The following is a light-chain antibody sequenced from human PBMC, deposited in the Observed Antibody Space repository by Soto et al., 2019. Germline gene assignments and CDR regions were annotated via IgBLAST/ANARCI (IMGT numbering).Light chain of an antibody. CDR3: QQYGSSPRT. J-gene: IGKJ1*01. CDR1: QSVSSNS. V-gene: IGKV3-20*01. CDR2: GAS. Sequence: EIVLTQSPGTLSLSPGERAILYCRASQSVSSNSLAWYQQRLGQAPRLLIYGASSRATNIPRRFSGSESATDFTLTISNLEPEDFAVYYCQQYGSSPRTFGQGTNVE.